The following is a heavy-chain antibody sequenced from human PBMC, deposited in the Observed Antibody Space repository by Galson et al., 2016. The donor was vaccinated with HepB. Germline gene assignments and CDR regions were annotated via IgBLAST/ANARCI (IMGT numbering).Heavy chain of an antibody. V-gene: IGHV3-30*18. CDR1: GFTFSSYG. CDR2: TSSDGSNK. CDR3: AKVSDEYYIDY. J-gene: IGHJ4*02. Sequence: SLRLSCAASGFTFSSYGMHWVRQAPGKGLEWVAVTSSDGSNKHYADSVKGRFTISRDNSKKTLYLQMNSLRAEDTAVYYRAKVSDEYYIDYWGQGTLVTVSS.